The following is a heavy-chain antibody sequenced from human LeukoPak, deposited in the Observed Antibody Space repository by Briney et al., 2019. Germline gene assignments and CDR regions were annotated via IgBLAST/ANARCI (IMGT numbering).Heavy chain of an antibody. Sequence: GESLKTSRTCLGYRLQTFWIARVRQMRGKGLGWMGIIYPGYSETRDNPPFQGHVTISHDNSINTAYLLWTTLKPSDTAIYFCARRHTQNFDYGGEGSLVTVFS. CDR1: GYRLQTFW. D-gene: IGHD2-15*01. V-gene: IGHV5-51*01. CDR2: IYPGYSET. CDR3: ARRHTQNFDY. J-gene: IGHJ4*02.